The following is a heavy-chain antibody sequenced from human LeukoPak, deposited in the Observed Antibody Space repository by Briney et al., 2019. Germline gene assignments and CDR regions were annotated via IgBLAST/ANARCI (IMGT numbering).Heavy chain of an antibody. CDR1: GFTFSSYA. CDR2: ISGSGGST. Sequence: GGSLRLSCAVSGFTFSSYAMSWVRHAPGKGLEWDSAISGSGGSTYYADSVTGRFTISGDNSKNTLHRQMYSLSCEDTAVYYCARRDPKALWPGNYWGQGTLVTVSS. CDR3: ARRDPKALWPGNY. D-gene: IGHD2/OR15-2a*01. V-gene: IGHV3-23*01. J-gene: IGHJ4*02.